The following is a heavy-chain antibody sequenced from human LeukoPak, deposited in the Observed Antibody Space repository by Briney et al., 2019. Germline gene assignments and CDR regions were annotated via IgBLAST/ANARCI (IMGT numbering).Heavy chain of an antibody. CDR1: GYTFTSYG. D-gene: IGHD2-2*01. CDR3: ARDPPSYCSSTSCPDAFDI. CDR2: ISAYNGNT. Sequence: ASVKVSCKASGYTFTSYGISWVRQAPGQGLEWMGWISAYNGNTNYAQKLQGRVTMTTDTSTSTAYMELRSLRSDDTAVYYCARDPPSYCSSTSCPDAFDIWGQGTMVTVS. J-gene: IGHJ3*02. V-gene: IGHV1-18*01.